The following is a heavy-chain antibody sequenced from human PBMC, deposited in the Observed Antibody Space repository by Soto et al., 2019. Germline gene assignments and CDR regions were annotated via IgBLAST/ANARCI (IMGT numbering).Heavy chain of an antibody. Sequence: EIQLVQSGAELKKPGESLTISCPGSGYTFTTYWITWVRQLPGKGLEVVGRIDPSDSYNDYSPSFQGHVTISADKYINTAYLQCDSLKAADTAMYYCACPRQDYGARAYDHWGQGTLVTVSS. D-gene: IGHD4-17*01. V-gene: IGHV5-10-1*03. CDR2: IDPSDSYN. CDR1: GYTFTTYW. J-gene: IGHJ4*02. CDR3: ACPRQDYGARAYDH.